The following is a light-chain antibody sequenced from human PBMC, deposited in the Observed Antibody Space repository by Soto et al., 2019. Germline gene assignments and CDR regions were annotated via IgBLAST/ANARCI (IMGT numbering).Light chain of an antibody. CDR3: QQLHSYPLT. CDR1: QSINSY. J-gene: IGKJ5*01. Sequence: DIQMTQSPSSLSASVGDRVTITLRASQSINSYLNWYQQKPGKAPDLLIYAASSLQSGVPSRFSGSGSGTHFTLTISSLQPEDFATYYCQQLHSYPLTFGQGTRLEIK. CDR2: AAS. V-gene: IGKV1-39*01.